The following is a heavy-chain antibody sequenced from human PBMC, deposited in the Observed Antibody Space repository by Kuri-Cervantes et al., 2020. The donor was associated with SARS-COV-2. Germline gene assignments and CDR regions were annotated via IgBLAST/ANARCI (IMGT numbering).Heavy chain of an antibody. CDR2: IDWDDDK. J-gene: IGHJ4*02. Sequence: SGPTLAKPTQTLTLTCTFSGFSLNTSGMCVSWIRQPPGKALEWLARIDWDDDKYYNTSLKTRPTISKDTSKIQVVLTMTNMDPVDTATYYCARIQATTVIADYWGQGTLVTVSS. CDR3: ARIQATTVIADY. CDR1: GFSLNTSGMC. V-gene: IGHV2-70*11. D-gene: IGHD4-11*01.